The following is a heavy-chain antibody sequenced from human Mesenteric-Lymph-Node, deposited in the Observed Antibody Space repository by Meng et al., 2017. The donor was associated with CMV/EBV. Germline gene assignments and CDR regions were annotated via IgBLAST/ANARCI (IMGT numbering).Heavy chain of an antibody. J-gene: IGHJ5*02. CDR1: YTFTSYG. CDR2: ISAYNGNT. Sequence: YTFTSYGLSWVRQAPGQGLEWMGWISAYNGNTNYAQKLQGRVTMTTDTSTSTAYMELRSLRSDDTAVYYCARDWVVPAATNMATFDPWGQGTLVTVSS. V-gene: IGHV1-18*04. CDR3: ARDWVVPAATNMATFDP. D-gene: IGHD2-2*01.